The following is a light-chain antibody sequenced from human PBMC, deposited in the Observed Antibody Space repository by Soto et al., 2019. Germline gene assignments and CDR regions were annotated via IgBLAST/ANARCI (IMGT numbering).Light chain of an antibody. CDR3: QQYGYSPLT. Sequence: EIVLTQSPGTLSLSPGEGATLSCRASPSIDSNFLAWYQQKPGQAPRLLIFRASSRSTGIPDRFSGGGSGTYFTLTISRLEPEDFAVYYCQQYGYSPLTFGGGTKVEIK. CDR1: PSIDSNF. V-gene: IGKV3-20*01. CDR2: RAS. J-gene: IGKJ4*01.